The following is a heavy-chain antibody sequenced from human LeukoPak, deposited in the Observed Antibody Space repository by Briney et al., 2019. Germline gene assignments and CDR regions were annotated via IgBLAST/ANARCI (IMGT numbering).Heavy chain of an antibody. D-gene: IGHD3-10*01. Sequence: GGSLRLSCAASGFTFSSYSMNWVRQAPGKGLEWVSSISSSSSYIYYADSVKGRFTISRDNAKNSLYLQMNSLRAEDTAVYYCAKANYGSGTDFDYWGQGTLVTVSP. CDR2: ISSSSSYI. CDR1: GFTFSSYS. CDR3: AKANYGSGTDFDY. J-gene: IGHJ4*02. V-gene: IGHV3-21*01.